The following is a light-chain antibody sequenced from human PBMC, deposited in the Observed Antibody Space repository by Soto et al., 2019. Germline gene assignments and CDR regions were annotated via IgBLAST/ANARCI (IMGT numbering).Light chain of an antibody. CDR3: QQSHSTPPA. V-gene: IGKV1-39*01. CDR1: QSISSY. Sequence: DIQMTQSPSSLSASVGDRVTITCRASQSISSYLNWYQQKPGKAPKLLIYAASSLQSGVPSRFSGSGSGTDFTLTISSLQTEDFANYSCQQSHSTPPAFGGGTKVDIK. CDR2: AAS. J-gene: IGKJ4*01.